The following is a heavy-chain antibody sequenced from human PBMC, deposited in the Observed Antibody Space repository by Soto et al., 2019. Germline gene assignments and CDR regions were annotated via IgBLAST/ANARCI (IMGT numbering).Heavy chain of an antibody. CDR2: IYPGDSDT. J-gene: IGHJ4*02. V-gene: IGHV5-51*04. Sequence: GESLKISCKGSGYRFTNYWIGWVRQMPGKGLEWMGIIYPGDSDTRYSPSFQGQVTIPADKPINTAYLQWSSLKASDTAMYYCARVYCSGTTCYEFDYWGQGTQVTVCS. CDR3: ARVYCSGTTCYEFDY. D-gene: IGHD2-2*01. CDR1: GYRFTNYW.